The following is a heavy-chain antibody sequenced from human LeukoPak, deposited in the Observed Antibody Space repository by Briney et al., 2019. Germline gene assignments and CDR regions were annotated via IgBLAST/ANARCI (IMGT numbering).Heavy chain of an antibody. Sequence: GRSLRLSCAASGFTFSSYGMHWVRQAPGKGLEWVAAISYDGSKKYYADSVKGRFIISRDNSKNTLCLQVNSLRAEDTAVYYCAKSYYYDSSGYYCRYWGQGTLVTVSS. V-gene: IGHV3-30*18. CDR1: GFTFSSYG. CDR3: AKSYYYDSSGYYCRY. D-gene: IGHD3-22*01. J-gene: IGHJ4*02. CDR2: ISYDGSKK.